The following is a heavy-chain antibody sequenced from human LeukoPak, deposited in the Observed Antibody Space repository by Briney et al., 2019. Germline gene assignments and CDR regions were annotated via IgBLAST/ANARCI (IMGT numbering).Heavy chain of an antibody. CDR1: GGSISSTSYY. V-gene: IGHV4-39*01. J-gene: IGHJ1*01. CDR2: IYYSGST. D-gene: IGHD3-10*01. Sequence: SETLSLTCTVSGGSISSTSYYWGWIRQPPGKGLEWIGSIYYSGSTYYNPSLKSRVTISVDTSKNQFSLKLSSVTAADTAVYYCARGDGVGYFQHWGQGTLVTVSS. CDR3: ARGDGVGYFQH.